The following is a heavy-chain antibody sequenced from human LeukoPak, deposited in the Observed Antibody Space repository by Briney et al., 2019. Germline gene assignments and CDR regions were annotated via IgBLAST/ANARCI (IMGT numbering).Heavy chain of an antibody. J-gene: IGHJ3*02. D-gene: IGHD3-16*01. CDR3: ARLSFWVFEI. CDR1: GFTFSSYA. CDR2: ISYDGSNK. V-gene: IGHV3-30-3*01. Sequence: GGSLRLSCAASGFTFSSYAMHWVRQAPGKGLEWVAVISYDGSNKYYADSVKGRFTISRDNAKNSLYLQMNSLRAEDTSVYFCARLSFWVFEIWGQGTMVTVSS.